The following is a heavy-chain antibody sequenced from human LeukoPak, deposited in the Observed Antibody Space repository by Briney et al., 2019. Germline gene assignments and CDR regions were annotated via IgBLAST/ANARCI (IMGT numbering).Heavy chain of an antibody. CDR3: ARDPAEADC. CDR1: GFTFSGYA. V-gene: IGHV3-21*06. CDR2: IDGDYNT. J-gene: IGHJ4*02. Sequence: GGSLRLSCAASGFTFSGYAMNWVRQAPGKGLEWVSSIDGDYNTFYADSVKGRFAISRDNARNSLYLQMNGLRAEDTAVYYCARDPAEADCWGQGTLVTVSS.